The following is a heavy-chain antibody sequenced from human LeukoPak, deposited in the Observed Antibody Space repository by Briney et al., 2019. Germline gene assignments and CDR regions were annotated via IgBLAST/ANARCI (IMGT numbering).Heavy chain of an antibody. V-gene: IGHV3-48*03. J-gene: IGHJ5*02. CDR2: ISNSGSTI. D-gene: IGHD2-21*01. CDR1: GFTFRGYE. CDR3: AKDSYGFVVGHFDP. Sequence: GGSLRLSCAASGFTFRGYEMNWVRQAPGKGLEWVSYISNSGSTIYYADSVRGRFTISRDNAENSLYLQMNSLRADDTAVYYCAKDSYGFVVGHFDPWGQGTLVTVSS.